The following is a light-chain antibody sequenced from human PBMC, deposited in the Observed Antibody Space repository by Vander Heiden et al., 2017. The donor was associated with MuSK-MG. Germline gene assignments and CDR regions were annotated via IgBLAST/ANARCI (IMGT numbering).Light chain of an antibody. CDR2: DAS. Sequence: NQMTQSPSSLSASVGDRVTITCQASQDISNYLNWYQQKPGKAPKLLIYDASNLETGVPSRFSGSGSGTDFTFTISSLQPEDIATYYCQQYDNLPLTFGAGTKVDIK. V-gene: IGKV1-33*01. CDR3: QQYDNLPLT. J-gene: IGKJ3*01. CDR1: QDISNY.